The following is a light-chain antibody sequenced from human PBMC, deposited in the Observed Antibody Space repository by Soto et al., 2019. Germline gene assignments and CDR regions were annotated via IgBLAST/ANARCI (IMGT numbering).Light chain of an antibody. CDR3: QQYSIYWT. CDR1: QTIGTY. J-gene: IGKJ1*01. CDR2: DAS. V-gene: IGKV1-39*01. Sequence: DIEVTQSPSSLAASLGDRVTITCRASQTIGTYVNWYRQKSGAAPELLIYDASTLQSGVPSRFRGGASGTDFTLTISSLQPDDSATYYCQQYSIYWTFGQGTKV.